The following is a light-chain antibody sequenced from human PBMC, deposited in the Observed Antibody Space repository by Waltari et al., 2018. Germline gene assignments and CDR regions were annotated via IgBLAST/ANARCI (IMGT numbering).Light chain of an antibody. Sequence: DIVMTQSPDSLGVSLGERATTNCKSSQNLLYSSDNKNYLAWYQQKPGQPPKLLISRASTRESGVPDRFSGSGSGTDFTLTISSLQAEDVAVYYCQQYYSTMYTFGQGTKLEIK. V-gene: IGKV4-1*01. CDR2: RAS. J-gene: IGKJ2*01. CDR3: QQYYSTMYT. CDR1: QNLLYSSDNKNY.